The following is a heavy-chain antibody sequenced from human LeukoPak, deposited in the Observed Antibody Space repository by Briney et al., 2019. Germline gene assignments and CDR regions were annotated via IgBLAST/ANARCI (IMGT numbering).Heavy chain of an antibody. Sequence: GGSLRLSCAATGLSVSSNFMSWVRQAPGKGLEWVSAISGSGGTTYYADSVKGRFTISGDNSKNTLFLQMGSLRTEDMAVYYCARSSLTKGNNWFDPWGQGTLVTVSS. CDR2: ISGSGGTT. V-gene: IGHV3-23*01. D-gene: IGHD2-2*01. CDR1: GLSVSSNF. J-gene: IGHJ5*02. CDR3: ARSSLTKGNNWFDP.